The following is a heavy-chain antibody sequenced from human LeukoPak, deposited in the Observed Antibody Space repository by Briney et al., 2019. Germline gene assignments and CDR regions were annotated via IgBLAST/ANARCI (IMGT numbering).Heavy chain of an antibody. CDR2: IYPGDSDT. V-gene: IGHV5-51*01. D-gene: IGHD2-15*01. CDR3: ATARFCSGGACYAEH. CDR1: GYSFTTSW. Sequence: GESLKISCKGSGYSFTTSWIGWVRQMPGKGLEWMGIIYPGDSDTRYSPSFQGQVTISVVKSISTAYLQWSSLKASDTAMYYCATARFCSGGACYAEHWGQGTLVTVSS. J-gene: IGHJ4*02.